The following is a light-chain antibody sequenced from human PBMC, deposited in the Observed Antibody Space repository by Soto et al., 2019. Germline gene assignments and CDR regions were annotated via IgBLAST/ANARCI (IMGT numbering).Light chain of an antibody. J-gene: IGKJ2*01. CDR3: QQYNNWPPYS. V-gene: IGKV3-20*01. CDR2: GAS. Sequence: EMVLTQSPGTLSLSPGERATLSCRASQSVSSSYLAWYQQKPGQAPRLLIYGASSRATGIPDRFTGSGSGTDVTLTISTAEPADSALYSCQQYNNWPPYSLGQGTKLEIK. CDR1: QSVSSSY.